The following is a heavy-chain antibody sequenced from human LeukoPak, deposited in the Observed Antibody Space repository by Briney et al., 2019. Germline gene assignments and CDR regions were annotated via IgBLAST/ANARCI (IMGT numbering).Heavy chain of an antibody. CDR1: GGSITGYY. CDR3: ARSGVAGPYYYYYYMDV. V-gene: IGHV4-34*01. Sequence: PSETLSLTCAVYGGSITGYYWSWIRQTPGRGLEWVGEIHYTGATSYNPSLKSRVTISVDTSKNQFSLKLSSVTAADTAVYYCARSGVAGPYYYYYYMDVWGKGTTVTVSS. D-gene: IGHD6-19*01. J-gene: IGHJ6*03. CDR2: IHYTGAT.